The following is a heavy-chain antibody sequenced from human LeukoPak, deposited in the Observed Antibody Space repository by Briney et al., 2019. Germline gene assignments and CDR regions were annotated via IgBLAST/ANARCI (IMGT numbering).Heavy chain of an antibody. D-gene: IGHD4-17*01. CDR2: IYYSGST. V-gene: IGHV4-59*01. CDR1: GGSISSYY. Sequence: SETLSLTCTVSGGSISSYYWSWIRQPPGKGLEWIGYIYYSGSTNYKPSLKSRVTISVDTSKNQFSLKLSSVTAADTAVYYCARSEGTVTTHWGQGPLVTVSS. J-gene: IGHJ4*02. CDR3: ARSEGTVTTH.